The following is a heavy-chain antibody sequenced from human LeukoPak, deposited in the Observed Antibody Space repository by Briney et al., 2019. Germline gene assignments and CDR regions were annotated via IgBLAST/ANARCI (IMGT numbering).Heavy chain of an antibody. D-gene: IGHD4-11*01. CDR1: GDTFNSVA. V-gene: IGHV1-69*01. Sequence: SVKVSCKASGDTFNSVALSWVRLAPGQGLEWMGGIIPIFGTANYAQRFRSRVTITSDESTSTAYMEINSLTFDDTAVYYCARLSDPSKSPGPLDVWGKGTTVTVSS. J-gene: IGHJ6*04. CDR2: IIPIFGTA. CDR3: ARLSDPSKSPGPLDV.